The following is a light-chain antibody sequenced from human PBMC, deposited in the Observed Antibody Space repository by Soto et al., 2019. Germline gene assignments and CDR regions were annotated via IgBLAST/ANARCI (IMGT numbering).Light chain of an antibody. CDR1: ETVSSYY. CDR2: GAS. Sequence: ESVLTQSPGTLSLSPGERATLSCRTSETVSSYYLAWYQQKPGQAPRLLIYGASNRATGIPDELSGSGSGTDFTLNISRMEPEDFAVYYCQQYGRLPWTFGQGTKVEI. CDR3: QQYGRLPWT. J-gene: IGKJ1*01. V-gene: IGKV3-20*01.